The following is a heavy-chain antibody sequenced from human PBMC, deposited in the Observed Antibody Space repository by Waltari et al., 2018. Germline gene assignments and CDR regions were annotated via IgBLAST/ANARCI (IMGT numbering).Heavy chain of an antibody. CDR3: ALGGHYYGSGSYYRRPYYLDY. Sequence: QVQLQQWGAGLLKPSETLSLTCAVYGGSFSGYYWSWIRQPPGKGLEWIGEINHSGRTNYNPALKSRVTISVDTSKNQFSRKLSSVTAADTAVYYCALGGHYYGSGSYYRRPYYLDYWGQGTLVTVSS. CDR1: GGSFSGYY. CDR2: INHSGRT. J-gene: IGHJ4*02. D-gene: IGHD3-10*01. V-gene: IGHV4-34*01.